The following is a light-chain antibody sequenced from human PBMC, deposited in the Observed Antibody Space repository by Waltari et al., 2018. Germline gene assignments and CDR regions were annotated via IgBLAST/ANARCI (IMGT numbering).Light chain of an antibody. J-gene: IGLJ2*01. CDR2: KDS. V-gene: IGLV3-25*03. CDR3: TSAEPNFADHVA. CDR1: AFPRIY. Sequence: SYELTQPPSVSVYPGQTARITCSVVAFPRIYAYWYQQKQGQATVVLIYKDSERPSGIPERFSGSRPATTVTLTISGVKAEDEADYYCTSAEPNFADHVAFGAATQPTVL.